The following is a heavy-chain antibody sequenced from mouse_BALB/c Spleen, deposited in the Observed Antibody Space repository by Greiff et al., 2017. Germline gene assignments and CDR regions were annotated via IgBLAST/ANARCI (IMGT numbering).Heavy chain of an antibody. CDR1: GYTFTSYW. CDR3: ARGGAMDY. CDR2: IDPSDSET. V-gene: IGHV1-69*02. Sequence: QVQLQQPGAELVKPGAPVKLSCKASGYTFTSYWMNWVKQRPGRGLEWIGRIDPSDSETHYNQKFKDQATLTVDKSSSTAYIQLSSLTSEDSAVYYCARGGAMDYWGQGTSVTVSA. J-gene: IGHJ4*01.